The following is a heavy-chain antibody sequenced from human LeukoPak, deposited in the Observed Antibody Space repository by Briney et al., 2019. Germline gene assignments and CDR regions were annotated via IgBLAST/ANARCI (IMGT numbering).Heavy chain of an antibody. Sequence: PSETLSLTCTVSGGSISSYYWSWIRQPPGKGLEWIGEINHSGSTNYNPSLKSRVTISVDTSKNQFSLKLSSVTAADTAVYYCARGMVATIDYWGQGTLVTVSS. J-gene: IGHJ4*02. CDR3: ARGMVATIDY. CDR1: GGSISSYY. V-gene: IGHV4-34*01. CDR2: INHSGST. D-gene: IGHD5-24*01.